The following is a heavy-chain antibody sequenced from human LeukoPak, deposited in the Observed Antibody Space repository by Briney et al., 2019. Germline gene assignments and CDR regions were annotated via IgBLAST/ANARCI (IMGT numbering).Heavy chain of an antibody. CDR3: AKIYGDYYHAFPL. V-gene: IGHV3-23*01. CDR1: GFTFSNYA. J-gene: IGHJ3*01. Sequence: GGSLRLSCAASGFTFSNYAMSWVRQSPGKGLEWVSSITAGGTSTYYEDSVKGRFTISRDNSKSTLYLQMNSLSAEDTALYYCAKIYGDYYHAFPLWGQGTMVTVSS. CDR2: ITAGGTST. D-gene: IGHD4-17*01.